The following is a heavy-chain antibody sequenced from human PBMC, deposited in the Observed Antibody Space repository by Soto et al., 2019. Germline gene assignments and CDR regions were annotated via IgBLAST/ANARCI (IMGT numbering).Heavy chain of an antibody. CDR2: IYYSGRT. V-gene: IGHV4-39*01. D-gene: IGHD2-21*02. CDR1: GESISSCSYY. J-gene: IGHJ4*02. Sequence: TSETLSLTCIVSGESISSCSYYGGWTRQPPGKGLEWLGSIYYSGRTYYNPSFKSRVTISIDTSKNQFSLKLSSVTATDTAVYYCARQRTTVVTQAYFDHWGQGALVTV. CDR3: ARQRTTVVTQAYFDH.